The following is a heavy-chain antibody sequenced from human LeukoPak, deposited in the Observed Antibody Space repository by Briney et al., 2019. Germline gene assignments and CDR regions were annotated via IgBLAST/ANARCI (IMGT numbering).Heavy chain of an antibody. CDR1: GLTFSSYR. CDR2: ISSDGSNS. D-gene: IGHD2-8*02. J-gene: IGHJ4*02. Sequence: SGGSLRLSCAASGLTFSSYRFHWVRQAPGKGLEWVSVISSDGSNSYYADSVKGRFTISRDNSKNTIYLQMSSLRLADTAVYYCARDRTGFLDNGLDYWGRGTLVTVSS. CDR3: ARDRTGFLDNGLDY. V-gene: IGHV3-30*04.